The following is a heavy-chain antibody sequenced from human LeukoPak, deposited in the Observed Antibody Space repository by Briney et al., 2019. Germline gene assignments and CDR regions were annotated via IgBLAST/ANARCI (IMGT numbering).Heavy chain of an antibody. Sequence: GGSLRLSCAASGFTFDDYAMHWVRQAPGKGLEWVSGISWNSGSIGYADSVKGRFTISRDNAKNSLYLQMNSLRAEDTALYYCAKDLSSIATSYYFDYWGQGTLVTASS. CDR2: ISWNSGSI. V-gene: IGHV3-9*01. J-gene: IGHJ4*02. CDR3: AKDLSSIATSYYFDY. D-gene: IGHD6-6*01. CDR1: GFTFDDYA.